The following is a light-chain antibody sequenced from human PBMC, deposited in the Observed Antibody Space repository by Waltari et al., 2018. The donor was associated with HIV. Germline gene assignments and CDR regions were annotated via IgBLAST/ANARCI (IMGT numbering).Light chain of an antibody. V-gene: IGLV2-11*01. J-gene: IGLJ3*02. CDR3: CSYAGSYTVV. Sequence: QSALTQPRSVSGSPGQSATISCTATSSDIGDYNYVSWYQQHPGKAPKLMIYDVTKRPSGVPDRFSGAKSGNTASLTISGLQAEDEAAYYCCSYAGSYTVVFGGGTKLTVL. CDR1: SSDIGDYNY. CDR2: DVT.